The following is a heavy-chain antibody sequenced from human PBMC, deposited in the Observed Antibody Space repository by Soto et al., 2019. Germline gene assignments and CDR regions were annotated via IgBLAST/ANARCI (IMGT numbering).Heavy chain of an antibody. CDR1: GYTFTGYY. D-gene: IGHD3-10*01. CDR2: TNPNSGGT. J-gene: IGHJ3*02. Sequence: ASVKVSCKASGYTFTGYYMHWVRQAPGQGLEWMGWTNPNSGGTNYAQKFQGRVTMTRDTSISTAYMELSRLRSDDTAVYYCARDRFVLLWFGELLFGAFDIWGQGTMVTVSS. V-gene: IGHV1-2*02. CDR3: ARDRFVLLWFGELLFGAFDI.